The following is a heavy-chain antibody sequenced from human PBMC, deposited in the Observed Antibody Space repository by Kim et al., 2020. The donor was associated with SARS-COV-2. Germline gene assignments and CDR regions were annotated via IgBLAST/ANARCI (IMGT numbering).Heavy chain of an antibody. Sequence: GGSLRLSCTASGFTFGDYAMSWVRQAPGKGLEWVGFIRSKAYGGTTEYAASVKGRFTISRDDSKSIAYLQMNSLKTEDTAVYYCALTGGLRLGELSPFDYWGQGTLVTVSS. CDR3: ALTGGLRLGELSPFDY. V-gene: IGHV3-49*04. D-gene: IGHD3-16*02. CDR2: IRSKAYGGTT. CDR1: GFTFGDYA. J-gene: IGHJ4*02.